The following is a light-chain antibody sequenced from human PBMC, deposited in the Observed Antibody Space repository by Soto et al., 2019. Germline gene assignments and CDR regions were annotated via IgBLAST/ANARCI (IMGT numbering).Light chain of an antibody. CDR3: QAYDNSLGAVV. V-gene: IGLV1-40*01. J-gene: IGLJ2*01. Sequence: QSVLTQPPSVSGAPGQRVTISCSGSSSNLGAGYDVYWYQQLPRTAPRLLIYGNTNRPSGVPDRFSGSKSGTSASLAITGLQTEDEADYYCQAYDNSLGAVVFGAGTKLTVL. CDR1: SSNLGAGYD. CDR2: GNT.